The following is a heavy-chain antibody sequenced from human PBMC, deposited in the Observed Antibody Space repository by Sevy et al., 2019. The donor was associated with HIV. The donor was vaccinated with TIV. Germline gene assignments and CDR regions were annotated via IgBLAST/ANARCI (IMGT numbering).Heavy chain of an antibody. D-gene: IGHD3-16*02. CDR2: IRSKANGGTT. V-gene: IGHV3-49*03. J-gene: IGHJ4*02. CDR1: GFTFGDYA. CDR3: TRDANDYVWGSYRYP. Sequence: GGSLRLSCTASGFTFGDYAMSWFRQAPGKGLEWVGFIRSKANGGTTEYAASVKGRFTISRDDSKSIAYLQMNSLKTEDTAVYYCTRDANDYVWGSYRYPWGQGTLVTVSS.